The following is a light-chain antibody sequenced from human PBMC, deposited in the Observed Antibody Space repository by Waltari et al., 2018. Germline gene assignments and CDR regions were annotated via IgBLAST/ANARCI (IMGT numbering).Light chain of an antibody. J-gene: IGLJ2*01. CDR3: SSYAGDNILI. Sequence: QSALTQPPSASGSPGQSVSISCTGTSSDVAFYYFVPWYKQDPGKAPKLIIYDVNKRPSGVPGRFSGSKSGNTASLIVSGLQADDEAYYYCSSYAGDNILIFGGGTKLTV. CDR1: SSDVAFYYF. V-gene: IGLV2-8*01. CDR2: DVN.